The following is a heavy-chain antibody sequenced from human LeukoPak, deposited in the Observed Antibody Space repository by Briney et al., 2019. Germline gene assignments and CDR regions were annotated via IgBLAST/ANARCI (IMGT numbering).Heavy chain of an antibody. J-gene: IGHJ3*02. Sequence: ASVKVSCKASGYTFTSYAMNWVRQAPGQGLEWMGWINTNTGNPTYAQGFTGRFVFSLDTSVSTAYLQISSLKAEDTAVYYCARELRFGGVIAWSYDAFDIWGQGTMVTVSS. CDR1: GYTFTSYA. V-gene: IGHV7-4-1*02. CDR2: INTNTGNP. D-gene: IGHD3-16*02. CDR3: ARELRFGGVIAWSYDAFDI.